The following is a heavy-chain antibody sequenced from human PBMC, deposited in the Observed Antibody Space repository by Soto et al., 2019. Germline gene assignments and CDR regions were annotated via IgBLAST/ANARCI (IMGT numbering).Heavy chain of an antibody. Sequence: GVLRLSCAASGFTFSSYAMSWVRQAPGKGLEWVSAISGSGGSTYYADSVKGRFTISRDNSKNTLYLQMNSLRAEDTAVYYCAVASPDYYDSSGYYYWGQGTLVTSPQ. D-gene: IGHD3-22*01. J-gene: IGHJ4*02. CDR1: GFTFSSYA. CDR3: AVASPDYYDSSGYYY. V-gene: IGHV3-23*01. CDR2: ISGSGGST.